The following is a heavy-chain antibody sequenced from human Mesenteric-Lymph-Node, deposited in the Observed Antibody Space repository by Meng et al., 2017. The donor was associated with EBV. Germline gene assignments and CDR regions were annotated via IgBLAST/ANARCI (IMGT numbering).Heavy chain of an antibody. J-gene: IGHJ4*02. V-gene: IGHV7-4-1*02. CDR1: GYTFNIYT. CDR2: INTNTGNP. Sequence: QGQLVHVGLELKKPGASVKVSCKASGYTFNIYTMNWVRQAPGQGLEWMGWINTNTGNPTYAQGFTGRFVFSLDASVSTAFLEISSLKAEDTAVYYCSRGLGGHSLWGQGTLVTVSS. D-gene: IGHD4-23*01. CDR3: SRGLGGHSL.